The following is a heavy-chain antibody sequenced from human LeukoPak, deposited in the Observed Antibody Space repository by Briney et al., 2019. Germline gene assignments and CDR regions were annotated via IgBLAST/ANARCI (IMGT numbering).Heavy chain of an antibody. CDR1: GGSISSYY. J-gene: IGHJ5*02. CDR2: ISYSGST. D-gene: IGHD1-1*01. V-gene: IGHV4-59*01. Sequence: SETLSLTCTVSGGSISSYYWSWIRQPPGKGLEWIGYISYSGSTNFNPSLKSRVTISVDTSKNRFSLKLSSVTAADTAVYYCAREGTAGTNLNWFDPWGQGTLVTVSS. CDR3: AREGTAGTNLNWFDP.